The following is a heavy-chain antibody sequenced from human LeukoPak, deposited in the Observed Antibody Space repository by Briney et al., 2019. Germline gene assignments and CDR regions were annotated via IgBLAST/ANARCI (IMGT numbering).Heavy chain of an antibody. D-gene: IGHD4-11*01. CDR1: GFTFSSYS. CDR2: ISSSSSTI. V-gene: IGHV3-48*02. CDR3: ARDGERTDYKHYYHYYGMDV. J-gene: IGHJ6*02. Sequence: GGSLRLSCAASGFTFSSYSMNWVRQAPGKGLEWVSYISSSSSTIYYADSVKGRFTISRDNAKNSLYLQMNSLRDEDTAVYYCARDGERTDYKHYYHYYGMDVWGQGTTVTVSS.